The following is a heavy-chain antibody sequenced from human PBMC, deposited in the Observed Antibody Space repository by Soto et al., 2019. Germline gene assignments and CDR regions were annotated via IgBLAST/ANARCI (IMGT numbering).Heavy chain of an antibody. Sequence: GSLRLSCAASVFTFNNYWMHWVRQAPGKGLVWVSRIKTDGSSPNYADSVEGRFTISSDNAKNTLYLQMNSLRVEDTAVYYCARDRIAGSGSCDNWGQGTLVTVS. D-gene: IGHD3-10*01. CDR2: IKTDGSSP. CDR1: VFTFNNYW. V-gene: IGHV3-74*01. J-gene: IGHJ4*02. CDR3: ARDRIAGSGSCDN.